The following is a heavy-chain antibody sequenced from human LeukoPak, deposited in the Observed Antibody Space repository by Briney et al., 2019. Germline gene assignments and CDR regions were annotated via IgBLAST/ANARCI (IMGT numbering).Heavy chain of an antibody. D-gene: IGHD3-10*01. CDR2: ISSSSTYI. CDR1: GLTFSSYS. J-gene: IGHJ6*03. Sequence: GGSLRLSCAASGLTFSSYSMNWVRQAPGKGLEWVSSISSSSTYIYSADSVKGRFTISRDNAKNSLYLQMNSLRVGDTAVYYCATCRSCRFGELLSPYYYYMDVWGKGTTVTISS. V-gene: IGHV3-21*04. CDR3: ATCRSCRFGELLSPYYYYMDV.